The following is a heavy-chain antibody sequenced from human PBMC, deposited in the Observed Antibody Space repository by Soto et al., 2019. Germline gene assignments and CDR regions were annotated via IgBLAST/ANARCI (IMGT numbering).Heavy chain of an antibody. V-gene: IGHV1-18*01. CDR2: VSGYNGDT. CDR3: AKNGQPPYYYYGMDV. J-gene: IGHJ6*02. Sequence: GPEVKKPGASVKVSCKASGYTFSRYGISWVRQAPGQGLEWMGWVSGYNGDTKYAQKVQGRDTMTIDTSTYTAYMELRSLTSDDTAKYYCAKNGQPPYYYYGMDVWGQGTTVTVSS. CDR1: GYTFSRYG. D-gene: IGHD2-8*01.